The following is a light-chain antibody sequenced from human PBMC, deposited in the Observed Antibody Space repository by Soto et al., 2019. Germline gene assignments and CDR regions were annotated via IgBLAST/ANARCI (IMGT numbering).Light chain of an antibody. V-gene: IGKV3-20*01. CDR2: GSS. Sequence: EIVLTQSPGTLSLSPGERATLSCRASQSVSGSYLAWYQQKPGQSPRLLIYGSSDRATGIPDRFSGSGSGTDVTLTISIVEPEDFAVYYCQQYGSSPPYTFGQGTKLEIK. J-gene: IGKJ2*01. CDR1: QSVSGSY. CDR3: QQYGSSPPYT.